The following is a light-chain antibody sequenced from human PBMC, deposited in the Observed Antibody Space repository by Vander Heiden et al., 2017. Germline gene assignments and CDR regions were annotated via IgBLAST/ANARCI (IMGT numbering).Light chain of an antibody. J-gene: IGKJ1*01. CDR1: QSISSY. CDR2: AAS. V-gene: IGKV1-39*01. CDR3: QQSYSTLWT. Sequence: DIHMTHSPSSLSASVGDRVTITCRASQSISSYLNWYQQKPGKAPKLLIYAASSLQSGVPSSFSGSGSGTDFTLTISSLQPEDFATYYCQQSYSTLWTFGQGTKVEIK.